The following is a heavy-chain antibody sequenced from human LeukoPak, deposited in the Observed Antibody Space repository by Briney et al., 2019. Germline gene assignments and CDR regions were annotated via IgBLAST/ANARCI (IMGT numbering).Heavy chain of an antibody. V-gene: IGHV4-39*01. CDR1: GGSISSSSYY. CDR2: IYYSGST. J-gene: IGHJ4*02. Sequence: PSETLSLTCTVSGGSISSSSYYWGWIRQPPGKGLEWIGSIYYSGSTYYNPSLKSRVTISVDTSKNQFSLKLSSVTAADTAVYYCARLLYSSGWYQVMYYFDYWGQGTLVTVSS. CDR3: ARLLYSSGWYQVMYYFDY. D-gene: IGHD6-19*01.